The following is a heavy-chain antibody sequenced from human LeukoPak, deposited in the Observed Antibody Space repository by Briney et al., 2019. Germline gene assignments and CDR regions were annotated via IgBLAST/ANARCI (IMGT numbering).Heavy chain of an antibody. Sequence: AGGSLRLSCAASGFTFSSYAMSWVRQAPGKGLEWVSAISGSGGSTYYADSVKGRFTISRDNSKNTLYLQMNSLRAEDTAVYYCAKAYGSGTLYYFDYWGQGTLVTVSS. V-gene: IGHV3-23*01. D-gene: IGHD3-10*01. J-gene: IGHJ4*02. CDR3: AKAYGSGTLYYFDY. CDR2: ISGSGGST. CDR1: GFTFSSYA.